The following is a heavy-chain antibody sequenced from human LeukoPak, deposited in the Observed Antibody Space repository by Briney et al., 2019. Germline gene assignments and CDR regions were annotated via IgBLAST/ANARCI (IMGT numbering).Heavy chain of an antibody. J-gene: IGHJ4*02. D-gene: IGHD2-15*01. Sequence: GGSLRLSCAASGFTVSSNYMSWVRQAPGKGLEWVSSISSSSSYIYYADSVKGRFTISRDNAKNSLYLQMNSLRAEDTAVYYCARAPTRVAATPDDYWGQGTLVTVSS. CDR2: ISSSSSYI. CDR1: GFTVSSNY. CDR3: ARAPTRVAATPDDY. V-gene: IGHV3-21*01.